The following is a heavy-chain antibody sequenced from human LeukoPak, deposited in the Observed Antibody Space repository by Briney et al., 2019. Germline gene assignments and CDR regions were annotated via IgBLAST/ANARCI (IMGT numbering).Heavy chain of an antibody. J-gene: IGHJ6*03. V-gene: IGHV5-51*01. CDR3: ARQINDYYDSSGYNYYYYMDV. CDR1: GYSFTSYW. CDR2: IYPGDSDT. D-gene: IGHD3-22*01. Sequence: GESLKISCKGSGYSFTSYWIGWVRQMPGKGLEWMGIIYPGDSDTRYSPSLQGQVTISADKSISTAYLQWSSLKASDTAMYYCARQINDYYDSSGYNYYYYMDVWGKGTTVTVSS.